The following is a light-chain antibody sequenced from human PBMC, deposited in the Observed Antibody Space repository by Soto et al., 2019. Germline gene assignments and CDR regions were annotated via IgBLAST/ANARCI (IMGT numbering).Light chain of an antibody. J-gene: IGKJ1*01. CDR1: QDIRSY. Sequence: IRMTQSPSSLSAATGDRVTITCRASQDIRSYLVWHQKKAGKAPKVLISGASTLQNEVPSRFSGSGSGTHFTLTISSLQSEDSATYYCQQHYSYTGTFGQGTRLEI. CDR3: QQHYSYTGT. CDR2: GAS. V-gene: IGKV1-8*01.